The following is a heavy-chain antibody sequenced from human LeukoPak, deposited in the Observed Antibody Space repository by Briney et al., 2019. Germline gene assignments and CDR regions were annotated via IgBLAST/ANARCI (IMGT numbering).Heavy chain of an antibody. J-gene: IGHJ3*02. Sequence: GGSLRLSCAASGFTVSSNYMSWVRQAPGKGLGWVSVIYSGGSTYYADSVKGRFTISRDNSKNTLYLQMNSLRAEDTAVYYCAKARVGAFEGRTQPSNQGDAFDIWGQGTMVTVSS. CDR1: GFTVSSNY. V-gene: IGHV3-53*01. D-gene: IGHD3-16*01. CDR3: AKARVGAFEGRTQPSNQGDAFDI. CDR2: IYSGGST.